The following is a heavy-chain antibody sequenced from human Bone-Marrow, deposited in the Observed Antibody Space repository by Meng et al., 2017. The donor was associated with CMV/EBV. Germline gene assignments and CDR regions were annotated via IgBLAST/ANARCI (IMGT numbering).Heavy chain of an antibody. V-gene: IGHV3-74*01. D-gene: IGHD2-15*01. CDR1: GFTFSSYW. J-gene: IGHJ4*02. CDR2: INSDGSST. Sequence: GGSLRLSCAASGFTFSSYWMHWVRQAPGKGLVWVSRINSDGSSTSYADSVKGRFTISRDNAKNSLYLQMNSLRAEDTAVYYCARGHVVGPAVYWGQGTLVTVSS. CDR3: ARGHVVGPAVY.